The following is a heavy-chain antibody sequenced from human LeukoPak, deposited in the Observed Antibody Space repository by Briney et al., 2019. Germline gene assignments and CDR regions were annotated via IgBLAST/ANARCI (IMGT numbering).Heavy chain of an antibody. J-gene: IGHJ3*02. Sequence: GGSLRLSCAASGFTFSSYSMNWVRQAPGKGLEWVSTISWNSGTIGYADSVKGRFIISRDNAKNSLYLQMNSLRTEDTALYFCAKDQSWRKLRVFDIWGQGTMVTVSS. CDR1: GFTFSSYS. V-gene: IGHV3-9*01. CDR2: ISWNSGTI. CDR3: AKDQSWRKLRVFDI. D-gene: IGHD1-1*01.